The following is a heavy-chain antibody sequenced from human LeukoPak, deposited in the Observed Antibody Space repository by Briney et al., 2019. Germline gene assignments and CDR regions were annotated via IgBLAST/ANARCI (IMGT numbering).Heavy chain of an antibody. CDR2: ISGSGRET. D-gene: IGHD7-27*01. CDR1: GFTFSDFA. V-gene: IGHV3-23*01. CDR3: ARELVSLGTGYFDL. J-gene: IGHJ2*01. Sequence: GGSLRLSCLASGFTFSDFAMAWVRQAPGKGLDWVSGISGSGRETYYADSVKGRFTISRDNSKNTLHLQMNNLTADDTAIYYCARELVSLGTGYFDLWGRGTLVTVSS.